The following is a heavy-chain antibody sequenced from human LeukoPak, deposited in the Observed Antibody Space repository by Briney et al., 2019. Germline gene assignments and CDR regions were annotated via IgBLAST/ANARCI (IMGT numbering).Heavy chain of an antibody. CDR1: GFTFSSYA. D-gene: IGHD6-13*01. J-gene: IGHJ4*02. CDR3: ASNPGYSSSWEEYYFDY. Sequence: GGSLRLSCAASGFTFSSYAMHWVRQAPGKGLEWVAVISYDGSNTYYADSVKGRFTISRDNSKNTLYLQMNSLRAEDTAVYYCASNPGYSSSWEEYYFDYWGQGTLVTVSS. V-gene: IGHV3-30-3*01. CDR2: ISYDGSNT.